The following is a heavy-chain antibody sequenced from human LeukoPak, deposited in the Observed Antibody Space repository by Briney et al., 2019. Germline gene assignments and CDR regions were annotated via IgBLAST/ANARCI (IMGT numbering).Heavy chain of an antibody. V-gene: IGHV3-43*02. D-gene: IGHD1-26*01. CDR1: GFTFDDYA. CDR2: NSGDGGST. CDR3: AKVFSGNYGLSDY. J-gene: IGHJ4*02. Sequence: AGSLRLSCAASGFTFDDYAMHWVRQPPGKGLEGVSLNSGDGGSTYYADSVKGRFTISRDNSKNSLYLQMNSLRTEDTALYYCAKVFSGNYGLSDYWGQGTLVTVSS.